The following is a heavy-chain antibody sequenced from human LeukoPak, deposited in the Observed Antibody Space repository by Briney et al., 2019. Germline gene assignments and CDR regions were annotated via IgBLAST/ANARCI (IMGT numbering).Heavy chain of an antibody. CDR3: ARKVPNDSSGYYYRGQFDP. D-gene: IGHD3-22*01. Sequence: SVKVSCKASGGTFSSFAISWVRQAPGHGLEWMGGIIPIFASANYAQKFQGRVTITADKSTSTAYMELSSLRSEDTAVYYCARKVPNDSSGYYYRGQFDPWGQGTLVTVSS. CDR1: GGTFSSFA. CDR2: IIPIFASA. V-gene: IGHV1-69*06. J-gene: IGHJ5*02.